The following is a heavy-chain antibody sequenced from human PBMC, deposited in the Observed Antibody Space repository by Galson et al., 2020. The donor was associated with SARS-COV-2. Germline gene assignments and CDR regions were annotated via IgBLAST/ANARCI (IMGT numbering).Heavy chain of an antibody. CDR2: ISHSGGT. CDR3: ASLHYGEYAPEAFDI. V-gene: IGHV4-30-2*01. Sequence: SETLSLTFAVSGTSISSGSYSWNWIRQPPGKGLEWIGYISHSGGTYYNPSLKSRVTISGDRSKNQFSLRLSSVTAADTAVYYCASLHYGEYAPEAFDIWGPGTRVTVAS. J-gene: IGHJ3*02. CDR1: GTSISSGSYS. D-gene: IGHD4-17*01.